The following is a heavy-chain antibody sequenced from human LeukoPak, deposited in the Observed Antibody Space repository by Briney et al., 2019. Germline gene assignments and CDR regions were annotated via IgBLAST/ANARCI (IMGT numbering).Heavy chain of an antibody. Sequence: GGSLRLSCAASGFTFSSYEMNWVRQAPGKGLEWVSSISSSSSYIYYADSVKGRFTISRDNAKNSLYLQMNSLRAEDTAVYYCARVTGSGSYFDGYYFDYWGQGTLVTVSS. CDR2: ISSSSSYI. CDR1: GFTFSSYE. J-gene: IGHJ4*02. CDR3: ARVTGSGSYFDGYYFDY. D-gene: IGHD3-10*01. V-gene: IGHV3-21*01.